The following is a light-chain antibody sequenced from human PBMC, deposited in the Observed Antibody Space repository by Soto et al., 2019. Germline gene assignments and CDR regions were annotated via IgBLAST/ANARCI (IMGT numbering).Light chain of an antibody. J-gene: IGKJ1*01. CDR3: QQYGSSPTWT. CDR2: GAS. V-gene: IGKV3-20*01. CDR1: QSISSNY. Sequence: EIVMTQSPATLSVSPGERATLSCRASQSISSNYLAWYQQKPCQAPRLLIYGASSRATGIPDRFSGSGSGTDFTLTISRLEPQDFAVYYCQQYGSSPTWTFGQGTKVDIK.